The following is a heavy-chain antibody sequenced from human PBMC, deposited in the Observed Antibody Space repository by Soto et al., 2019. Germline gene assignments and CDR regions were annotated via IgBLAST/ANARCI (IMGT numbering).Heavy chain of an antibody. CDR2: INHSGST. CDR3: ARGRYRGYCSSTSCPYYSSGMDV. J-gene: IGHJ6*02. CDR1: GGSFSRYY. Sequence: SEARSLTCAVFGGSFSRYYWSWIRQPPGKGLEWFGEINHSGSTNYNPSLKSRVTISVDTSKNQFSLKLSSVTAADTAVYYCARGRYRGYCSSTSCPYYSSGMDVWGHGTTVTVS. D-gene: IGHD2-2*01. V-gene: IGHV4-34*01.